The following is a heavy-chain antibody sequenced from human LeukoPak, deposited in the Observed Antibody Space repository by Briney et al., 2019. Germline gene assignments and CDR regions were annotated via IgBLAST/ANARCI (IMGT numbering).Heavy chain of an antibody. D-gene: IGHD7-27*01. V-gene: IGHV3-74*01. J-gene: IGHJ4*02. CDR3: ARNNWGIDD. Sequence: PGGSLRLSCAASGFKFSKHWMHWVRQSPGKGLVWVARINNDGSDTSHADSVEGRFTISRDNAENTLYLQMNSLRVEDTAMYFCARNNWGIDDWGQGTLVTVSS. CDR2: INNDGSDT. CDR1: GFKFSKHW.